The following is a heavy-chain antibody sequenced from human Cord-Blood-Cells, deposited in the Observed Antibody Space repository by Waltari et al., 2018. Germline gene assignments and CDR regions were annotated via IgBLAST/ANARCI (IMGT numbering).Heavy chain of an antibody. CDR2: IYPGDSDT. CDR1: GSSFATYW. Sequence: EAQLVQSVAEVSKPGASLMIPCKGSGSSFATYWIGWVSRMPGKGLEWMGIIYPGDSDTRYSPSFQGQVTISADKSISTAYLQWSSLKASDTAMYYCARLTPDCSSTSCYAFDIWGQGTMVTVSS. J-gene: IGHJ3*02. V-gene: IGHV5-51*01. D-gene: IGHD2-2*01. CDR3: ARLTPDCSSTSCYAFDI.